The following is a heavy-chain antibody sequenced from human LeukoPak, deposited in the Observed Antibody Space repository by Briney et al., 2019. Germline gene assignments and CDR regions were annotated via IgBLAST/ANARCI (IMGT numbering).Heavy chain of an antibody. J-gene: IGHJ5*02. CDR2: INHSGST. Sequence: SETLSLTCAVYGGSFSGYYWSWIRQPPGKGLEWIGEINHSGSTNYNPSLKSRVTISVDTSKNQFSLKLSSVTAADTAVYYCASYTGACGQGTLVTVSS. CDR3: ASYTGA. CDR1: GGSFSGYY. D-gene: IGHD3-16*01. V-gene: IGHV4-34*01.